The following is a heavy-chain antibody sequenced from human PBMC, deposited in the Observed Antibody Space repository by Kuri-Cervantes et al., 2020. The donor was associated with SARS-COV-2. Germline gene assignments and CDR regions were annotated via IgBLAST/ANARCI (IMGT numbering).Heavy chain of an antibody. Sequence: GSLRLSCVASGFTFSSNSMNWVRQAPGKGLEWVASIDSSSYYIYHADSVKGRLTISRDNAKTSLYLQMNSLKPEDTAAYYCAREEGGELGEAFDYWGQGALVTVSS. CDR1: GFTFSSNS. CDR2: IDSSSYYI. CDR3: AREEGGELGEAFDY. D-gene: IGHD7-27*01. V-gene: IGHV3-21*01. J-gene: IGHJ4*02.